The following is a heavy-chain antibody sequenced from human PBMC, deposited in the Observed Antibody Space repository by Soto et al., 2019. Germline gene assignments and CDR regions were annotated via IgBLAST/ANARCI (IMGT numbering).Heavy chain of an antibody. D-gene: IGHD5-18*01. CDR2: ISGSGGST. Sequence: GGSLRLSCAASGFTFSSYAMSWVRQAPGKGLEWVSAISGSGGSTYYADSVKGRFTISRDNSKNTLYLQMNSLRAEDTAVYYCAKDRLWGYYYYYMDVWGKGTTVTVSS. J-gene: IGHJ6*03. CDR3: AKDRLWGYYYYYMDV. V-gene: IGHV3-23*01. CDR1: GFTFSSYA.